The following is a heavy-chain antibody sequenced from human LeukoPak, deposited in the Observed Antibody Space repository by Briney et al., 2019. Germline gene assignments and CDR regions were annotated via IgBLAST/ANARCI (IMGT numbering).Heavy chain of an antibody. Sequence: GGSLRLSCTASGFTFGDYAMSWFRQAPGKGLEWVGFIRSKAYGGTTEYAASVKGRFTISRDDSKSIAYLQMNSLKTEDTAVYYCTNTYDFWSGTPGYWGQGTLITVSS. CDR3: TNTYDFWSGTPGY. D-gene: IGHD3-3*01. CDR1: GFTFGDYA. J-gene: IGHJ4*02. V-gene: IGHV3-49*03. CDR2: IRSKAYGGTT.